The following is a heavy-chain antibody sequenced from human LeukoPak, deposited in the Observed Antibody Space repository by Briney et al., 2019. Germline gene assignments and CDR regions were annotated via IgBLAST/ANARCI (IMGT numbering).Heavy chain of an antibody. CDR2: ISWNSGSI. CDR1: GFTFDDYA. J-gene: IGHJ4*02. D-gene: IGHD4-17*01. Sequence: GGSLRLSCAASGFTFDDYAMHWVRQAPGKGLEWVSGISWNSGSIGYADSVKGRFTISRDNAKNSLYLQMNSLRAEDTALYYCAKDNYGTLDYWGQGTLVTVSS. CDR3: AKDNYGTLDY. V-gene: IGHV3-9*01.